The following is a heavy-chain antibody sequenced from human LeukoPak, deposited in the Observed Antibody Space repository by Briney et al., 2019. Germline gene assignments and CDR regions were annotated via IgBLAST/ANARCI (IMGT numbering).Heavy chain of an antibody. V-gene: IGHV3-21*01. CDR1: GFTFSSYS. J-gene: IGHJ4*02. CDR2: ISSSSSYI. CDR3: ARGGVRGSSWYNFDY. D-gene: IGHD6-13*01. Sequence: GGSLRLSCAASGFTFSSYSMNWVRQAPGKGLEWVSSISSSSSYIYYADSVKGRFTISRDNAKNSLYLQMNSLRAEDTAVYYCARGGVRGSSWYNFDYWGQGTLVTVSS.